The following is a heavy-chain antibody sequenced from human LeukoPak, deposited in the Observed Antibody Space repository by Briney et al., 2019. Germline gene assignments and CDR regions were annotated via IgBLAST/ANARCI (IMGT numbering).Heavy chain of an antibody. D-gene: IGHD3-10*01. Sequence: SETLSLTCTVSGGSISSSSYYWGWIRQPPGKGLEWIGSIYYSGSTYYNPSLKSRVTISVDTSKNQFSLKLSSVTAADTAVYYCASSMVRGVIPYYWGQGTLVTVSS. J-gene: IGHJ4*02. CDR3: ASSMVRGVIPYY. CDR2: IYYSGST. CDR1: GGSISSSSYY. V-gene: IGHV4-39*01.